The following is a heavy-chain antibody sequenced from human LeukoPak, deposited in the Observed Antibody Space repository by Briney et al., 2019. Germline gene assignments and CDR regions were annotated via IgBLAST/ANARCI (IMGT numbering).Heavy chain of an antibody. Sequence: GESLKISCKASGYSFTNYWIGWVRQMPGKGLEWIGVIYPGDSDTRYSPSFQGQVTISADKSISTAYLQWSSLKASDIAMYYCARHSCSSISCSFDYWGQGTLVTVSS. J-gene: IGHJ4*02. CDR2: IYPGDSDT. D-gene: IGHD2-2*01. V-gene: IGHV5-51*01. CDR3: ARHSCSSISCSFDY. CDR1: GYSFTNYW.